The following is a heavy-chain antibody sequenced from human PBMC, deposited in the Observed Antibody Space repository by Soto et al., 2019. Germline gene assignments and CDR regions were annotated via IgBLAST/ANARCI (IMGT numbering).Heavy chain of an antibody. CDR1: GFTFSSYA. CDR2: ISGSGGST. V-gene: IGHV3-23*01. CDR3: AKGTLRYSSSWYVGWFDP. J-gene: IGHJ5*02. Sequence: GGSLRLSCAASGFTFSSYAMSWVRQAPGKGLEWVSAISGSGGSTYYADSVKGRFTISRDNSKNTLYLQMNSLRAEDTAVYYCAKGTLRYSSSWYVGWFDPWGQGTLVTVS. D-gene: IGHD6-13*01.